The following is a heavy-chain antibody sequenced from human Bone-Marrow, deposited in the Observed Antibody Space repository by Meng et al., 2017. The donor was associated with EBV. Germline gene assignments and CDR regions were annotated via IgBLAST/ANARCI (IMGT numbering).Heavy chain of an antibody. CDR3: ARGIPRGGTWWFDP. Sequence: QVQLQESGPGLVRPSXXLXLTCVXSGDSMKSRNWWSWVRQSPNKGLEWIGEIYHTGNTNYSPSLKSRLTISIDESRSQFSLKLNSVTAADTAIYYCARGIPRGGTWWFDPWGQGTLVTVSS. D-gene: IGHD2-2*02. CDR2: IYHTGNT. V-gene: IGHV4-4*02. J-gene: IGHJ5*02. CDR1: GDSMKSRNW.